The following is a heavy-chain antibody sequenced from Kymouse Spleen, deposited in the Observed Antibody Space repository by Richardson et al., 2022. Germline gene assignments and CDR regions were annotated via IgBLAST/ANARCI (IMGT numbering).Heavy chain of an antibody. J-gene: IGHJ6*02. CDR3: ARVSYSSSWSFYYYYGMDV. CDR1: GFTFSSYS. CDR2: ISSSSSTI. D-gene: IGHD6-13*01. V-gene: IGHV3-48*02. Sequence: EVQLVESGGGLVQPGGSLRLSCAASGFTFSSYSMNWVRQAPGKGLEWVSYISSSSSTIYYADSVKGRFTISRDNAKNSLYLQMNSLRDEDTAVYYCARVSYSSSWSFYYYYGMDVWGQGTTVTVSS.